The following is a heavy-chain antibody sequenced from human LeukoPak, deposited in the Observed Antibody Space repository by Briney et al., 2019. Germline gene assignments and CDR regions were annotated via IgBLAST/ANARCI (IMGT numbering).Heavy chain of an antibody. D-gene: IGHD2-8*01. CDR2: ISGSGGST. J-gene: IGHJ4*02. CDR1: GFTFSNYA. CDR3: AKLELMLTDY. V-gene: IGHV3-23*01. Sequence: GALRLSCAGSGFTFSNYAISWVRQAPGKGLEWVSAISGSGGSTYYADSVKGRFTISRDNSKNTLCLQMNSLRAEDTAVYYCAKLELMLTDYWGQGTLVTVSS.